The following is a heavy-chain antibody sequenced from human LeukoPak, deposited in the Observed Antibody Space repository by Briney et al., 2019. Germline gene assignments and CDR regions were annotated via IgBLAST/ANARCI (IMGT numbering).Heavy chain of an antibody. Sequence: GGSLRLSCAASGFTFSSYAMQWVRQAPGKGLEWVADISYDGSNKFYADSVKGRFTISRDNSKSTLYLQINSLRAEDTAVYYCARKSAFYGGNPFFDYWGQGTLVTVSS. D-gene: IGHD4-23*01. CDR1: GFTFSSYA. J-gene: IGHJ4*02. CDR2: ISYDGSNK. V-gene: IGHV3-30*04. CDR3: ARKSAFYGGNPFFDY.